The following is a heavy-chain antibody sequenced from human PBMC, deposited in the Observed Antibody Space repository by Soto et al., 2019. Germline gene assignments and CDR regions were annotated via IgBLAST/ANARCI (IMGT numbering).Heavy chain of an antibody. V-gene: IGHV3-15*07. J-gene: IGHJ6*02. CDR1: GLTISNAW. CDR2: IKTNSEGGTT. CDR3: TTGSVEGV. Sequence: EVQLVESGGGLIYPGGSLRLSCAASGLTISNAWMNWVRQAPGKGLEWVGRIKTNSEGGTTDYAAAVKGRFTVSRDDSKNTLYMQMNGLKTEDPAVYYCTTGSVEGVWGQGTMVAVSS.